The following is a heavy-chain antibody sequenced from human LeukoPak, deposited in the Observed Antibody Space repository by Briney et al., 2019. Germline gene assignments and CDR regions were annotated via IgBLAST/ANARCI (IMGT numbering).Heavy chain of an antibody. D-gene: IGHD2-15*01. CDR2: ISGSGGST. J-gene: IGHJ4*02. CDR1: GFTFSSYG. Sequence: GGTLRLSCAASGFTFSSYGMSWVRQAPGKGLEWVSGISGSGGSTYYADSVKGRFTISRDNSKNTLYLQMNSLRAEDTAVYYCAKRAQFCSGGSCYSYFDYWGQGTLVTVSS. V-gene: IGHV3-23*01. CDR3: AKRAQFCSGGSCYSYFDY.